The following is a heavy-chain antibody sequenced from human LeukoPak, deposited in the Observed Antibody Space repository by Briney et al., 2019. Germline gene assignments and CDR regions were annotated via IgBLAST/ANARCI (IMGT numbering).Heavy chain of an antibody. J-gene: IGHJ4*02. CDR3: TKGSHEASAGVY. D-gene: IGHD1-26*01. CDR1: GFTFSSYG. Sequence: PGGSLRLSCAASGFTFSSYGMHWVRQAPGKALEWVSVIYTGGDTYYADSVKGRFTISRDNSKNTLYLQMNSLRAEDTAVYYCTKGSHEASAGVYWGQGTLVTVSS. V-gene: IGHV3-NL1*01. CDR2: IYTGGDT.